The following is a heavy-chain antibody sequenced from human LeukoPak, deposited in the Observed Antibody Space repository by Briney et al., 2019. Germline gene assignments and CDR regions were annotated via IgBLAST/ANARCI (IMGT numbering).Heavy chain of an antibody. CDR1: GFTFSSYS. V-gene: IGHV3-48*04. Sequence: QPGGSLRLSCAASGFTFSSYSMNWVRQAPGKGLEWVSYISSSSSTIYYADSVKGRFTISRDNAKNSLYLQMNSLRAEDTAVYYCARGLLTDYWGQGTLVTVSS. CDR3: ARGLLTDY. CDR2: ISSSSSTI. J-gene: IGHJ4*02. D-gene: IGHD1-26*01.